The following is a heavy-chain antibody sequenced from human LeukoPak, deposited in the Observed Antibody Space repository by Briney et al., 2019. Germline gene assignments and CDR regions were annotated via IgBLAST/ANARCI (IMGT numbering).Heavy chain of an antibody. Sequence: SETLSLTCAVYGGSFSGYYWSWIRQPPGKGLEWIGEINHSGSTNYNPSLKSRVTISVDTSKNQFSLKLSSVTAADTAVYYCARGVNYCDSSGYYHFGYWGQGTLVTVSS. CDR3: ARGVNYCDSSGYYHFGY. CDR1: GGSFSGYY. V-gene: IGHV4-34*01. D-gene: IGHD3-22*01. CDR2: INHSGST. J-gene: IGHJ4*02.